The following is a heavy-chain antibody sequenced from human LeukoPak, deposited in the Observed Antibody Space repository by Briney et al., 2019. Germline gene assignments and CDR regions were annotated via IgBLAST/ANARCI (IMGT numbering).Heavy chain of an antibody. CDR1: GFTFINYS. CDR2: INWNGGST. V-gene: IGHV3-20*04. Sequence: PGGSLRLSCTASGFTFINYSMNWVRQAPGKGLEWVSGINWNGGSTGYADSVKGRFTISRDNAKNSLYLQMNNLRAEDTALYYCARRRVTVVRGVDITSYYFDYWGQGTLVTVSS. CDR3: ARRRVTVVRGVDITSYYFDY. J-gene: IGHJ4*02. D-gene: IGHD3-10*01.